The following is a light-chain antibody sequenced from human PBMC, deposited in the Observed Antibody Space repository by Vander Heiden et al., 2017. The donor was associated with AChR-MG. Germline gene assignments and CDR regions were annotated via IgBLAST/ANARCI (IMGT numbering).Light chain of an antibody. CDR1: QSVSSSY. V-gene: IGKV3-20*01. CDR2: GAS. J-gene: IGKJ1*01. CDR3: QQDGSSPRT. Sequence: IVLTQSPGPLSLSPGERATLSCRASQSVSSSYLAWYQQKPGQAPRLLIYGASSRATGIPDRFSGSGSGTDFTLTISRLEPEDFAVYYCQQDGSSPRTFGQGTKVEIK.